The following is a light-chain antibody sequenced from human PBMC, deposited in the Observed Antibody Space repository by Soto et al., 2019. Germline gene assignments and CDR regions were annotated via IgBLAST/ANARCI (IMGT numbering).Light chain of an antibody. CDR3: SSYTSSSTIYV. CDR2: EVS. Sequence: LTQPASVSGSPGQSITISCTGTSSDVGGYNYVSWYQQHPGKAPKLMIYEVSNRPSGVSNRFSGSKSGNTASLTISGLQAEDAADYYCSSYTSSSTIYVFGTGTKVTV. J-gene: IGLJ1*01. V-gene: IGLV2-14*01. CDR1: SSDVGGYNY.